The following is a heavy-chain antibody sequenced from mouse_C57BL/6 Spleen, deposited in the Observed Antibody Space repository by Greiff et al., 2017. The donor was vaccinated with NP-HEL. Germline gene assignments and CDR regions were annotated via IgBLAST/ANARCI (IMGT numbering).Heavy chain of an antibody. V-gene: IGHV1-42*01. CDR2: INPSTGGT. J-gene: IGHJ4*01. CDR3: ARGYGSSFYAMDY. CDR1: GYSFTGYY. Sequence: VQLQQSGPELVKPGASVKISCKASGYSFTGYYMNWVKQSPEKSLEWIGEINPSTGGTTYNQKFKAKATLTVDKSSSTAYMQLKSLTSEDSAVYYCARGYGSSFYAMDYWGQGTSVTVSS. D-gene: IGHD1-1*01.